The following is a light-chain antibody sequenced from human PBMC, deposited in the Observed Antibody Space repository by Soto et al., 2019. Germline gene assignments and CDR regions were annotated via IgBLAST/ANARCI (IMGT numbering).Light chain of an antibody. CDR1: QSVTNSY. V-gene: IGKV3-20*01. Sequence: IVLTQSPGTLSLSPGERATLSCRASQSVTNSYLAWYQQKPGQAPRILIYGASSRATGIPDRFSGSVSGTDGTITISRLEQEDGAVYYCQQYRTSTYTFGQGTRLEI. J-gene: IGKJ5*01. CDR3: QQYRTSTYT. CDR2: GAS.